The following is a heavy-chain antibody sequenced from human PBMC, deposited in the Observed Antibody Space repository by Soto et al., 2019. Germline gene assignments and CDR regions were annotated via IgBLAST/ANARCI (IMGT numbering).Heavy chain of an antibody. V-gene: IGHV1-8*01. Sequence: ASVKVSCKASGYTFTSYDINWVRQATGQGREWMGWMNPNSGNTGYAQKFQGRVTMTRNTSISTAYMELSSLRSEDTAVYYCAREDYDYVWGSYRYTDYWGQGTLVTVSS. CDR1: GYTFTSYD. D-gene: IGHD3-16*02. CDR2: MNPNSGNT. CDR3: AREDYDYVWGSYRYTDY. J-gene: IGHJ4*02.